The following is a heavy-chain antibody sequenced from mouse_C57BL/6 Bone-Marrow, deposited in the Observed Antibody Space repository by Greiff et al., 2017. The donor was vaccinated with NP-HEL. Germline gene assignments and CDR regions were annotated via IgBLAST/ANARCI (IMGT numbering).Heavy chain of an antibody. CDR2: IHPNSGST. D-gene: IGHD1-1*01. Sequence: QVQLQQPGAELVKPGASVKLSCKASGYTFTSYWMHWVKQRPGQGLEWIGMIHPNSGSTNYNEKFKSKATLTVDKSSSTAYMPLSSLTSEDSAVYYCARLGLIYYYGSSPWYFDVGGTGTTVTVSA. V-gene: IGHV1-64*01. CDR1: GYTFTSYW. J-gene: IGHJ1*03. CDR3: ARLGLIYYYGSSPWYFDV.